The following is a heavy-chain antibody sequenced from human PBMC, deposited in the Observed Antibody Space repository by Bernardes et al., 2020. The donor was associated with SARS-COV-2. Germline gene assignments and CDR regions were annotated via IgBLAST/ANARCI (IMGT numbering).Heavy chain of an antibody. CDR1: GFTFSTYA. CDR2: ITGDGGSR. V-gene: IGHV3-23*01. D-gene: IGHD2-21*02. J-gene: IGHJ4*02. Sequence: GGSLRLSCVGSGFTFSTYAMTWVRQAPGKGLEWVSSITGDGGSRHYADSVNGRFTVSRDNRKDTVFLQMNSLRAEDSAIYHCVKDWRSSSCGADCLRDWGQGTPVTVS. CDR3: VKDWRSSSCGADCLRD.